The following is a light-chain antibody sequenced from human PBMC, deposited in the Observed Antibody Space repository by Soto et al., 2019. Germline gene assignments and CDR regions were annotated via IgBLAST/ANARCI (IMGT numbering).Light chain of an antibody. CDR1: SSNIGSNS. CDR3: AAWDDSLNGPV. V-gene: IGLV1-44*01. CDR2: SNN. Sequence: QSVLTQPPSPSGTPGQRVTISCSGSSSNIGSNSVSWYQQLPGTAPKLLIYSNNQRPSGVPDRFSGSKSGTSASLAISGLQSEDEADYYCAAWDDSLNGPVFGGGTKVTVL. J-gene: IGLJ2*01.